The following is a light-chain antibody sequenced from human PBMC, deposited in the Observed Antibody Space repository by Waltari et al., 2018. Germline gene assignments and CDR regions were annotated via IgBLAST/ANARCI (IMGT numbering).Light chain of an antibody. CDR1: SRDVGTYNL. CDR2: EGS. J-gene: IGLJ3*02. CDR3: CSYVSSGTLM. Sequence: QSALTQPASVSGSPGQSITISCTGTSRDVGTYNLLSWYQEHPGKAPKLIIYEGSKRPSAISNRFSGSKSGNTASLTISGLQAEDEADYYCCSYVSSGTLMFGGGTKLTVL. V-gene: IGLV2-23*01.